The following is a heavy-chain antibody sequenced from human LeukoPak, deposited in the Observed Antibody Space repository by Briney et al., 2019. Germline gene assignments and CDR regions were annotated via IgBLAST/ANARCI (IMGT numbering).Heavy chain of an antibody. CDR1: VGSISSGDYY. CDR2: IYYSGST. J-gene: IGHJ4*02. CDR3: ARTFLRLGELSPEMDFDY. V-gene: IGHV4-30-4*01. D-gene: IGHD3-16*02. Sequence: SETLSLTCTVSVGSISSGDYYWSWIRQPPGKGLEWIGYIYYSGSTYYNPSLKSRVTISVDTSKNQFSLKLSSVTAADTAVYYCARTFLRLGELSPEMDFDYWGQGTLVTVSS.